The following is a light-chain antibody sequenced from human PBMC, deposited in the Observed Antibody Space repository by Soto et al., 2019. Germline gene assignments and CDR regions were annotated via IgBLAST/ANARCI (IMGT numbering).Light chain of an antibody. CDR1: NVASKT. V-gene: IGLV3-21*02. J-gene: IGLJ7*01. CDR3: QVWDTSDHSGV. Sequence: SYELTQPLSVSGAPGQTARITCGGNNVASKTVHWYRQKPGQAPVLVLYDDTDRPSGIPERFSGSNSGNTATLTISRVEAGDEADYYCQVWDTSDHSGVFGGGTQLTVL. CDR2: DDT.